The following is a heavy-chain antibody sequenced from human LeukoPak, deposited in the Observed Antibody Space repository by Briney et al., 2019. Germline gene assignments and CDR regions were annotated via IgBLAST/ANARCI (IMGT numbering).Heavy chain of an antibody. Sequence: PGGSLRLSCAASRFTFSSYVMSWVRQAPGKGLEWVSAISASGGSTYYADSVKGRFTISRDNAKNSLYLQMNSLRAEDTAVYYCARGSGPPADWGDWGQGTLVTVSS. CDR3: ARGSGPPADWGD. CDR1: RFTFSSYV. CDR2: ISASGGST. J-gene: IGHJ4*02. D-gene: IGHD6-19*01. V-gene: IGHV3-23*01.